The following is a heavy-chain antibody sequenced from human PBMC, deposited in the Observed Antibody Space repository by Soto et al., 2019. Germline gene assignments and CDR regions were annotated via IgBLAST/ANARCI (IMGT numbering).Heavy chain of an antibody. J-gene: IGHJ4*02. CDR2: MNPNSGNT. D-gene: IGHD3-16*01. Sequence: QVQLVQSGAEVKKPGASVKVSCKASGYTFTSSAINWVRQSTGQGLEWMGWMNPNSGNTGYAQKFQGRVTMTRNTPISTTYMELSSLRPEGPAGYSCARAWGTPRDYWGQGTLVTFSS. CDR1: GYTFTSSA. V-gene: IGHV1-8*01. CDR3: ARAWGTPRDY.